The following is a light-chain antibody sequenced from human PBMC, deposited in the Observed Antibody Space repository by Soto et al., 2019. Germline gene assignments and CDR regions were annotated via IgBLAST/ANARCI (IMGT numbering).Light chain of an antibody. CDR2: GLS. CDR3: KQYYDWPT. CDR1: QRITT. J-gene: IGKJ1*01. V-gene: IGKV3-15*01. Sequence: EIVMTQSPATLSLSPGERATLSCRASQRITTVAWYQQKPGQAPRLLIYGLSIRAPGIPTRFAVSGSGTEFTLTITSLHSEGFGVYYCKQYYDWPTFGQGTRVEVK.